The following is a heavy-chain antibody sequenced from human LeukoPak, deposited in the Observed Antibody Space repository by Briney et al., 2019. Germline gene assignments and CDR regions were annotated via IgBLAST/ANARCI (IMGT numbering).Heavy chain of an antibody. CDR3: ARDWTAMAIFDY. V-gene: IGHV3-21*01. J-gene: IGHJ4*02. Sequence: GGSLRLSCAASGFTFSSYSMNWVRQAPGKGLEWVSSISSSSSYIYYADSVKGRFTISGDNAKNSLYLQMNSLRAEDTAVYYCARDWTAMAIFDYWGQGTLVTVSS. CDR1: GFTFSSYS. D-gene: IGHD5-18*01. CDR2: ISSSSSYI.